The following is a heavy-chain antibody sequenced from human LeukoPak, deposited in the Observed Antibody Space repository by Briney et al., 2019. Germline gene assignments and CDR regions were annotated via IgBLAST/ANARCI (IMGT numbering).Heavy chain of an antibody. CDR3: AKDLAPAAY. CDR1: GFTFSSSS. D-gene: IGHD2-2*01. J-gene: IGHJ4*02. Sequence: GGSLRLSCAASGFTFSSSSMSWVRQAPGKGLEWVSALTGSGGSTYYADSVKGRFTVSRDNSKKTLFLQMNSLRAEDTAVYYCAKDLAPAAYWGQGTLVTVSS. CDR2: LTGSGGST. V-gene: IGHV3-23*01.